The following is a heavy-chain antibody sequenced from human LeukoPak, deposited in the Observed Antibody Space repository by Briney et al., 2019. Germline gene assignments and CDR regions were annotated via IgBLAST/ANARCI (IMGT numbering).Heavy chain of an antibody. Sequence: GGSLRLSCSAAGVTFTNACMACVRQAPGKGLEWVGRITSRTKGGTTVYAAPVKGRFTISRDDSKNTLYLQMNSLRTEDTALYYCTTDLRSWGQGTLVTVAS. V-gene: IGHV3-15*01. CDR2: ITSRTKGGTT. CDR3: TTDLRS. J-gene: IGHJ5*02. CDR1: GVTFTNAC.